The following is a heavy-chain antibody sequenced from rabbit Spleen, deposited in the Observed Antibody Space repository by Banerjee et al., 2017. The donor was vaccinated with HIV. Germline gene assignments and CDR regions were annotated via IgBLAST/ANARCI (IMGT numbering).Heavy chain of an antibody. D-gene: IGHD8-1*01. CDR1: AFDLSGYYV. Sequence: QEQLVESGGGLVQPEGSLTLTCNASAFDLSGYYVMRWVRQAPGKGLEWIACIDSGSSGFSYFASWAKGRFTISKTSSTTVTLQMTSLTAADTATYFCARDSGSSFSSYGMDLWGPGTLVTVS. V-gene: IGHV1S45*01. CDR2: IDSGSSGFS. CDR3: ARDSGSSFSSYGMDL. J-gene: IGHJ6*01.